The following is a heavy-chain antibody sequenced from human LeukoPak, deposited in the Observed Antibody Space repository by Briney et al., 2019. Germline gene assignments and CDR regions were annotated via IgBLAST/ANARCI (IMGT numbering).Heavy chain of an antibody. J-gene: IGHJ5*02. D-gene: IGHD6-6*01. V-gene: IGHV1-18*01. CDR2: ISAYNGNT. CDR3: ARSSSSSANWFDP. Sequence: ASVKVSCKASGYTFTSYDINWVRRATGQGLEWMGWISAYNGNTNYAQKLQGRVTMTTDTSTSTAYMELRSLRSDDTAVYYCARSSSSSANWFDPWGQGTLVTVSS. CDR1: GYTFTSYD.